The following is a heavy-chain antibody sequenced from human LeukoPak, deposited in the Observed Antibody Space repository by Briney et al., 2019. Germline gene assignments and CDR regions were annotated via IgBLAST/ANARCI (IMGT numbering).Heavy chain of an antibody. V-gene: IGHV1-18*01. Sequence: GASVKVSCKASGYTFTSYGISWVRQAPGQGLEWMGWISAYNGNTNYAQKLQGRVTMTRDMSTSTVYMELSSLRSEDTAVYYCARASRINSGSYYLLYYWGQGTLVTVSS. J-gene: IGHJ4*02. CDR3: ARASRINSGSYYLLYY. CDR1: GYTFTSYG. CDR2: ISAYNGNT. D-gene: IGHD1-26*01.